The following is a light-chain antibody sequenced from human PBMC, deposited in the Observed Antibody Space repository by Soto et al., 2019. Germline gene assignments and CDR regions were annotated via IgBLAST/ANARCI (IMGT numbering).Light chain of an antibody. V-gene: IGKV3-20*01. CDR1: QSVTNSY. Sequence: EIVLTQSPGTLSLSPGERVTLSCRASQSVTNSYLAWYQQKPDQAPRLLIYDASTRATGIPDRFSGSGSGTDFTLTISRLEPEDFAVYYCQQYGRSPGLLTFGPGTKVDIK. CDR3: QQYGRSPGLLT. CDR2: DAS. J-gene: IGKJ3*01.